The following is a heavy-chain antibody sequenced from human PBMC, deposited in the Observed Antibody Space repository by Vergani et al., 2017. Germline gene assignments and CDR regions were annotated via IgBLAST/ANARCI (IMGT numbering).Heavy chain of an antibody. V-gene: IGHV4-34*01. J-gene: IGHJ6*03. D-gene: IGHD2-2*01. CDR3: ARGLSKEVPAARVFYVDV. CDR2: INHSGST. CDR1: GGSFSGYY. Sequence: QVQLQQWGAGLLKPSETLSLTCAVYGGSFSGYYWSWIRQPPGKGLGWIGEINHSGSTNYNPSLKSRVTISVDTSKNQFSLKLSSVTAADTAVYYCARGLSKEVPAARVFYVDVWGKGTTVTVSS.